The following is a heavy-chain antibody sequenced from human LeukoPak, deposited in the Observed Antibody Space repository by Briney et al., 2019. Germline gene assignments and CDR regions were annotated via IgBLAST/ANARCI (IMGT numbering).Heavy chain of an antibody. Sequence: ASMKVSCKASGYTFTSYGISWVRQAPGQGLEWMGWISVYNGNTIYAQKLQGRVTMTKDTSTNTAYMELRSLRSDDTAVYYCARDSLYCSTSTCAFDYWGQGTLVTVSS. CDR2: ISVYNGNT. V-gene: IGHV1-18*01. CDR3: ARDSLYCSTSTCAFDY. J-gene: IGHJ4*02. CDR1: GYTFTSYG. D-gene: IGHD2-2*01.